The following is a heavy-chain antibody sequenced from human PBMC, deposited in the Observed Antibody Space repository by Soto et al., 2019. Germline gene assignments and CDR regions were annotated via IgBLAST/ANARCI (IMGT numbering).Heavy chain of an antibody. J-gene: IGHJ4*02. V-gene: IGHV3-23*01. CDR2: INGGQGRT. CDR3: AKDRHPDGIWTFHH. CDR1: GFTFTTYT. Sequence: PGGSLRLSYAASGFTFTTYTMNWVRQAPGKGLEWVSAINGGQGRTYYADSVKGRFTISRDNSKNMLFLQMNSLRAEDTAVYYCAKDRHPDGIWTFHHWGQGTPVTVSS. D-gene: IGHD3-9*01.